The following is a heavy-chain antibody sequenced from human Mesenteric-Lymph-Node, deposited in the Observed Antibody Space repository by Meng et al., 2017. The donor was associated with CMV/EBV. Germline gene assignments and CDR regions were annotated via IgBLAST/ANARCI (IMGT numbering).Heavy chain of an antibody. CDR1: GFTFSNSD. V-gene: IGHV3-23*01. CDR3: AKTRVVVVTRFDP. Sequence: GGSLRLSCAASGFTFSNSDMNWVRQAPGKGLEWVSAISGSGGSTYYADSVKGRFTISRDNSKNTLYLQMNSLRAEDTAVYYCAKTRVVVVTRFDPWGQGTLVTVSS. CDR2: ISGSGGST. D-gene: IGHD3-22*01. J-gene: IGHJ5*02.